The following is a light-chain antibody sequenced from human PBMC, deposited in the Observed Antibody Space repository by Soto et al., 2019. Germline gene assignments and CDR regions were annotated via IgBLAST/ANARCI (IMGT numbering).Light chain of an antibody. Sequence: EIVLTQSPGTLSLSPGEGATLSCRASQSVSRNYLAWYQQKPGQAPRLLIYTASRRATGIPDRFSGSGSGTDFTLTISRLEPEDSAVYYCQQFGSSPPRTFGQGTKVDIK. CDR3: QQFGSSPPRT. CDR2: TAS. CDR1: QSVSRNY. J-gene: IGKJ1*01. V-gene: IGKV3-20*01.